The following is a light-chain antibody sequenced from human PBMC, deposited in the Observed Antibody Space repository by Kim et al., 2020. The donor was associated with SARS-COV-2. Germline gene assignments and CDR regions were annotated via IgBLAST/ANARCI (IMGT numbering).Light chain of an antibody. CDR1: QSIAKY. J-gene: IGKJ4*01. V-gene: IGKV1-39*01. Sequence: DIRVTQSPSSLSASVGDRVTISCRTSQSIAKYFNWYQQKSGKAPKLLISAASSLQSGVPLRFSGSGSGTDFTLTISGLQPEDSGTYYCQQSYSTPLTFGGGTKLEI. CDR2: AAS. CDR3: QQSYSTPLT.